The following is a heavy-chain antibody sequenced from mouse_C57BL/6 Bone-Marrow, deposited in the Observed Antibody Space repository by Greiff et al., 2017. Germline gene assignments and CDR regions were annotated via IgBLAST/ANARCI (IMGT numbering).Heavy chain of an antibody. J-gene: IGHJ3*01. D-gene: IGHD2-10*01. CDR1: GYTFTSYW. Sequence: QVQLQQPGAELVKPGASVKLSCKASGYTFTSYWMHWVKQRPGQGLEWIGMIHPNSGSTNYNEKFKSKATLTVDKSSSTAYMQLSSLKSADSAVYYCASLLAWFAYWGQGTLVTVSA. CDR2: IHPNSGST. V-gene: IGHV1-64*01. CDR3: ASLLAWFAY.